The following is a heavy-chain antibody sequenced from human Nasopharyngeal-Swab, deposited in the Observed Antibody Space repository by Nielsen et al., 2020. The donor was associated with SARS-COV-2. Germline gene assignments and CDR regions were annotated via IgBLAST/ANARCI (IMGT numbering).Heavy chain of an antibody. Sequence: SVKVSCKASGGTFSNYAISWVRQAPGPGLEWMGRTIPILGLANYAQKFLGRVTITADKSTNTAYMELSSLRSEDTAVYYCARDTPEDTTLVTAYYYYMDVWGKGTTVTVSS. CDR3: ARDTPEDTTLVTAYYYYMDV. J-gene: IGHJ6*03. CDR2: TIPILGLA. D-gene: IGHD5-18*01. CDR1: GGTFSNYA. V-gene: IGHV1-69*04.